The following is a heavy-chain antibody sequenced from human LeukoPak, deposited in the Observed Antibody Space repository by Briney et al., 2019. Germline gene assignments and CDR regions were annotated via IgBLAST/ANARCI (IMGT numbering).Heavy chain of an antibody. CDR2: IRSKTDGGTT. V-gene: IGHV3-15*01. CDR3: TTDRFGTYYYDSSGLYYFDY. Sequence: GGSLRLSCAASGFTFSNAWMSWVRQAPGKGLEWVGRIRSKTDGGTTDYAAPVKGRFTISRDDSKNTLYLQMNSLKTEDTAVYYCTTDRFGTYYYDSSGLYYFDYWAREPWSPSPQ. CDR1: GFTFSNAW. J-gene: IGHJ4*02. D-gene: IGHD3-22*01.